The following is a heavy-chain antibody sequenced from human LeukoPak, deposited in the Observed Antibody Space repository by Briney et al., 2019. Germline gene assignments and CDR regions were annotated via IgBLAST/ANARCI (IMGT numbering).Heavy chain of an antibody. CDR2: IYYSGST. Sequence: SETLSLTCTVSGGSISSSSYYWGWIRQPPGKGLEWIGSIYYSGSTYYNPSLKSRVTISVDTSKNQFSLKLSSVTAADTAVYYCARPDSSGYLPFGYWGQGTLVTVSS. J-gene: IGHJ4*02. CDR3: ARPDSSGYLPFGY. D-gene: IGHD3-22*01. CDR1: GGSISSSSYY. V-gene: IGHV4-39*01.